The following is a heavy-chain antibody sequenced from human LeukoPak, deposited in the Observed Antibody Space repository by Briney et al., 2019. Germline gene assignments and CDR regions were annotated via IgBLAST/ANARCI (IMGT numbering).Heavy chain of an antibody. CDR1: GGSISSYY. V-gene: IGHV4-59*08. D-gene: IGHD2-2*01. Sequence: SETLSLTCTVSGGSISSYYWSWIRQPPGKGLEWIGYINYSGSTNYNPSLKSRVTISVDTSKNQFSLKLSSVTAADTPVYYCARHSQYQLLYFDCWGQGTLVTVSS. CDR3: ARHSQYQLLYFDC. CDR2: INYSGST. J-gene: IGHJ4*02.